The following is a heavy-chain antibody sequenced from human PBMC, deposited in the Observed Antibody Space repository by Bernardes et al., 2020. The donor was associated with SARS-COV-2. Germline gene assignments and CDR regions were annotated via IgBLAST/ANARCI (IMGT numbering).Heavy chain of an antibody. V-gene: IGHV3-21*01. D-gene: IGHD1-1*01. J-gene: IGHJ6*02. Sequence: GGSLRLSCVTSGFTFSTYSMNWVRQAPGKGLEWVSSISSSSDYIYYADSVKGRFTISRDNAKNSLYLQMNSLRAEDTAVYYCARPMATRGLYYGMDVWGPGTTVTVSS. CDR2: ISSSSDYI. CDR3: ARPMATRGLYYGMDV. CDR1: GFTFSTYS.